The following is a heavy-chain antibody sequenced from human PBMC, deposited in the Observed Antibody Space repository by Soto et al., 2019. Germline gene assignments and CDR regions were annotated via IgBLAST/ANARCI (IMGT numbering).Heavy chain of an antibody. D-gene: IGHD3-16*01. CDR1: GFTFSNYW. CDR2: INTDGSTT. J-gene: IGHJ4*02. CDR3: ARDLGGYASH. Sequence: EVQLVESGGGLVQPGGSLRLSCAASGFTFSNYWMHWVRQAPGKGPVWVSRINTDGSTTNYADSVKGRFTISRDNAKNTLYLQTNSLGAEETDVYYCARDLGGYASHWGQGTLVTVSS. V-gene: IGHV3-74*01.